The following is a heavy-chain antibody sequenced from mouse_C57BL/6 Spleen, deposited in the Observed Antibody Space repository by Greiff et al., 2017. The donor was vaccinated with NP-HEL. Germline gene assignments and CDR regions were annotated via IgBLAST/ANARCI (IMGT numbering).Heavy chain of an antibody. CDR1: GYTFTSYW. D-gene: IGHD2-1*01. Sequence: VQLQQSGAELAKPGASVKLSCKASGYTFTSYWMHWVKQRPGQGLEWIGYINPSSGYTKYNQKFKDKATLTADKSSSTAYMQLSSLTYDDSAVYYCARGLYGNNWYFDVWGTGTTVTVSS. J-gene: IGHJ1*03. V-gene: IGHV1-7*01. CDR2: INPSSGYT. CDR3: ARGLYGNNWYFDV.